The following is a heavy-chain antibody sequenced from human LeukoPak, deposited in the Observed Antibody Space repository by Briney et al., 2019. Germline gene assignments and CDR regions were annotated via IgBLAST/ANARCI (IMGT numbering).Heavy chain of an antibody. D-gene: IGHD6-6*01. CDR2: IFNNGNT. Sequence: SETLSLTCAFSGASIRNHYWSWIRQPPGGRLEWMGYIFNNGNTDYNPSLKSRLTMSIDTSRNQFSLKLTSVTAADAALYFCATRPADTTWYGVFDYWSQGMLVTVSP. CDR3: ATRPADTTWYGVFDY. V-gene: IGHV4-59*11. CDR1: GASIRNHY. J-gene: IGHJ4*02.